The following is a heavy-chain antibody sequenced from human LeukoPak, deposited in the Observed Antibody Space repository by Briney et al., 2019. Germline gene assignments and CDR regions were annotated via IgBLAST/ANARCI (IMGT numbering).Heavy chain of an antibody. Sequence: PGGSLRLSCAASGFTFSGSAMHWVRQASGKGLEWVGRIRSKAKSYATAYAASVKGRFTISRDDSKNTVYLQMNSLKTEDTAVYYCTSREDFVLMVYAEYWGQGTLVTVSS. J-gene: IGHJ4*02. V-gene: IGHV3-73*01. CDR1: GFTFSGSA. CDR3: TSREDFVLMVYAEY. CDR2: IRSKAKSYAT. D-gene: IGHD2-8*01.